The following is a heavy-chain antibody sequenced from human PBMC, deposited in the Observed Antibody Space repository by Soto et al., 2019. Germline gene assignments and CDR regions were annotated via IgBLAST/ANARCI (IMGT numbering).Heavy chain of an antibody. J-gene: IGHJ6*02. CDR2: TYYRSKWYN. V-gene: IGHV6-1*01. CDR3: ARDVAVAHRYYYYGMDV. D-gene: IGHD6-19*01. CDR1: GDSVSSNSAA. Sequence: SQTLSLTCAISGDSVSSNSAAWNWIRQSPSRGLEWLGRTYYRSKWYNDYAVSVKSRITINPDTSKNQFSLQLNSVTPEDTAVYYCARDVAVAHRYYYYGMDVWGQGTTVTVSS.